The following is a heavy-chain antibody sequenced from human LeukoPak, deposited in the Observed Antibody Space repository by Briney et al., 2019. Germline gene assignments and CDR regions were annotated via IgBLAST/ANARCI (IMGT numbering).Heavy chain of an antibody. D-gene: IGHD6-13*01. CDR1: GGSISSYY. CDR2: IYYSGST. CDR3: ARITESSSWSVWFDP. V-gene: IGHV4-59*12. Sequence: SETLSLTCTVSGGSISSYYWSWIRQPPGKGLEWIGYIYYSGSTNYNPSLKSRVTISVDTSKNQFSLKLSSVTAADTAVYYCARITESSSWSVWFDPWGQGTLVTVSP. J-gene: IGHJ5*02.